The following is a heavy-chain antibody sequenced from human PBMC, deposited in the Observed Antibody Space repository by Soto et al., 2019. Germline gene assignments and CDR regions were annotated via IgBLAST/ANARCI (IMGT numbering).Heavy chain of an antibody. D-gene: IGHD2-2*01. CDR2: ISYDGSNK. CDR3: AKGGGGDIVVVPAAMSVATDY. J-gene: IGHJ4*02. V-gene: IGHV3-30*18. CDR1: GFTFSSYG. Sequence: QVQLVESGGGVVQPGRSLRLSCAASGFTFSSYGMHWVRQAPGKGLEWVAVISYDGSNKYYADSVKGRFTISRDNSKNTLYLQMNGLGAGETAVYYWAKGGGGDIVVVPAAMSVATDYWGQGTLVTVSS.